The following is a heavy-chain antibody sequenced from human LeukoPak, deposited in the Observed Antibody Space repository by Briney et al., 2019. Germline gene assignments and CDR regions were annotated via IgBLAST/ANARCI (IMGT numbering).Heavy chain of an antibody. CDR1: GFTFSSYA. J-gene: IGHJ3*02. Sequence: GGSLRLSCAASGFTFSSYAMRWVRQAPGKGLEWVAVISYDGSNKYYADSVKGRFTISRDNSKNTLCLQMNSLRAEDTAVYYCARDQNGRDAFDIWGQGTMVTVSS. CDR3: ARDQNGRDAFDI. CDR2: ISYDGSNK. V-gene: IGHV3-30-3*01.